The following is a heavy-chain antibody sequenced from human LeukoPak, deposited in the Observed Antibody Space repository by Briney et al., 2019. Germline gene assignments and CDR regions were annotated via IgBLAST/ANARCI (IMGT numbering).Heavy chain of an antibody. CDR1: GGSISGYY. Sequence: SETLSLTCTVSGGSISGYYWSWIRQPPGKGLEWIGYIYYSGSTNYNPSLKSRVTISVDTSKNQFSLKLSSVTAADTAVYYCAREGGPWFDPWGQGTLVTVSS. CDR2: IYYSGST. J-gene: IGHJ5*02. D-gene: IGHD3-16*01. V-gene: IGHV4-59*01. CDR3: AREGGPWFDP.